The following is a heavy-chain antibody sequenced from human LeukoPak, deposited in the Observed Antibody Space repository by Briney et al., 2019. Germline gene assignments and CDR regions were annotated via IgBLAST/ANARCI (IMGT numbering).Heavy chain of an antibody. D-gene: IGHD3-10*01. CDR2: IYYSGST. V-gene: IGHV4-59*01. CDR1: GGSISSYY. CDR3: ARATYYYGSGTPPPDY. Sequence: PSETLSLTCTVSGGSISSYYWSWIRQPPGKGLEWIGYIYYSGSTNYNPSLKSRVTISVDTSKNQFSLKLSSVTAADTAVYYCARATYYYGSGTPPPDYWGQGTLVTVSS. J-gene: IGHJ4*02.